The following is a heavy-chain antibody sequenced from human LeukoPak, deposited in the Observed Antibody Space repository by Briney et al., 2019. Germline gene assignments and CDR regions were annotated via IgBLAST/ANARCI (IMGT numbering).Heavy chain of an antibody. V-gene: IGHV4-59*01. CDR1: GGSISSYY. D-gene: IGHD2-2*02. CDR2: IYYSGST. Sequence: PSETLSLTCTVSGGSISSYYWSWIRQPPGKGLEWIGYIYYSGSTNYNPSLKSRVTISVDTSKNQFSLKLSSVTAADTAVYYCAREVGYCSSTSCYTLDYWGQGTLVTVSS. J-gene: IGHJ4*02. CDR3: AREVGYCSSTSCYTLDY.